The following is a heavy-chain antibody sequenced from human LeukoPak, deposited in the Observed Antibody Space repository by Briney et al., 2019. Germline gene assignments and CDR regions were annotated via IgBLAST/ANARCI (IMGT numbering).Heavy chain of an antibody. V-gene: IGHV3-48*04. Sequence: GGSLRLSCAASGFTFSSYSMNWVRQAPGKGLEWVSYISSSSSTIYYADSVKGRFTISRDNAKDSLYLQMNSLRAEDTAVYYCARVSTVTRGDYWGQGTLVTVSS. CDR1: GFTFSSYS. CDR3: ARVSTVTRGDY. J-gene: IGHJ4*02. D-gene: IGHD4-17*01. CDR2: ISSSSSTI.